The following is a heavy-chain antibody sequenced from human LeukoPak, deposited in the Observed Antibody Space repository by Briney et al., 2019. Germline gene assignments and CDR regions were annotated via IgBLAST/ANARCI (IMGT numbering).Heavy chain of an antibody. D-gene: IGHD6-25*01. CDR3: AKYPRMPSGYFDY. CDR2: LAVVAVI. V-gene: IGHV3-11*03. CDR1: GFTFSDYF. Sequence: GGSLRLSCTASGFTFSDYFMTLIRQAPGKGWSGFKTLAVVAVIYIYADSVKGRFTISRDNAKNSLNLQMNSLRAEDTAVYYCAKYPRMPSGYFDYWGQGALVTVSS. J-gene: IGHJ4*02.